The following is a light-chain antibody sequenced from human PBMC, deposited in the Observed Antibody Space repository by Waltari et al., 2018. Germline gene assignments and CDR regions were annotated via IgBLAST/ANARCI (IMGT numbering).Light chain of an antibody. V-gene: IGKV3-20*01. CDR1: QSISSSY. Sequence: DIVLTQSPGTLSLSPGERATLSCRASQSISSSYLAWYQQKPGQAPRLLIFGASIRATGIPDRFSGSGSGTDFSFTISTLEPEDFAVYYCQQYGSSRTFGQGTKVEIK. CDR2: GAS. J-gene: IGKJ1*01. CDR3: QQYGSSRT.